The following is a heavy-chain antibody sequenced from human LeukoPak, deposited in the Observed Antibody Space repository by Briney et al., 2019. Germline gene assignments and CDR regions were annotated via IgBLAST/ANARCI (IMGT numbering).Heavy chain of an antibody. V-gene: IGHV1-18*04. Sequence: ASVKVSCKPSVCVFNLFLFSWVRQAPGQGLEGMGWISGYNGDTKYAQKIQGRVTLTTDSSASTAYMELRTLRSDDTAIYYCARDRDLIGVTTTRLDYWGQGTLVTVSS. D-gene: IGHD6-19*01. CDR2: ISGYNGDT. J-gene: IGHJ4*02. CDR3: ARDRDLIGVTTTRLDY. CDR1: VCVFNLFL.